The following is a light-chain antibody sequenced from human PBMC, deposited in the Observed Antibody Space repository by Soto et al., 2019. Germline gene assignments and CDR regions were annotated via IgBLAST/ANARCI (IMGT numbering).Light chain of an antibody. V-gene: IGKV3-20*01. CDR2: GAS. J-gene: IGKJ3*01. CDR1: QSVSSSY. CDR3: QQYGSSPFT. Sequence: EIVLTQSPGTLSLSPGERATLSCRASQSVSSSYLAWYQQKPGQAPRLLIYGASSSVTGIPDRFSGSGSGTDFTLTISRLEAEDFAVYYCQQYGSSPFTFGPGTKVDIK.